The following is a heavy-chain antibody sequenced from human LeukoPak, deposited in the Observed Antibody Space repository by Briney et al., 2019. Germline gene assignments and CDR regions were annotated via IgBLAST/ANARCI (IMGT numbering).Heavy chain of an antibody. D-gene: IGHD1-26*01. Sequence: GGSLRLSCAASGFTFSSYAMSWVRQAPGKGLEWVSAISGSGGSTYYADSVKGRFTISRDNSKNTLYLQMNSLRAEDTAIYYCARPSSGSYLFTAFDYWGQGTLVTVSS. CDR2: ISGSGGST. CDR3: ARPSSGSYLFTAFDY. V-gene: IGHV3-23*01. CDR1: GFTFSSYA. J-gene: IGHJ4*02.